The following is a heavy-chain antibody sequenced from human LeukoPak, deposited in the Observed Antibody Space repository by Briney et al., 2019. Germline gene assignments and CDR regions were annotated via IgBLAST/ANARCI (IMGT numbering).Heavy chain of an antibody. CDR1: GGTFSSYA. J-gene: IGHJ4*02. Sequence: ASVKVSCKASGGTFSSYAISWVRQAPGQGLEWMGRIIPILGIANYAQKFQGRVTITADKSTSTACMELSSLRSEDTAVYYCARAPSSGFCDYWGQGTLVTVSS. V-gene: IGHV1-69*04. D-gene: IGHD3-22*01. CDR3: ARAPSSGFCDY. CDR2: IIPILGIA.